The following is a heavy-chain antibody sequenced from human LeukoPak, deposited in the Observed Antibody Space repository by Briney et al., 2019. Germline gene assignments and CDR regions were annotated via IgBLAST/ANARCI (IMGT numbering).Heavy chain of an antibody. J-gene: IGHJ3*02. CDR2: TYTGGNS. D-gene: IGHD3-22*01. V-gene: IGHV3-53*01. CDR3: ARGGRGSAAVVAPRSFDI. CDR1: GFSFSTSV. Sequence: GGSLRLSCAASGFSFSTSVFHWVRQAPGKGLEWVSVTYTGGNSYYADSVKGRFIISRDISKNTLYLQMNSLRAEDSALYYCARGGRGSAAVVAPRSFDIWGQGTMVTVSS.